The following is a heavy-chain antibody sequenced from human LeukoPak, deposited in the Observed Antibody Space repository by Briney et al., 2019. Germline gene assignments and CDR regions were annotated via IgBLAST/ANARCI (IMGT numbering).Heavy chain of an antibody. CDR3: SSLWYGA. Sequence: GGSLRLSCAASGFTFTNAWMYWVRQAPGKGLEWVGRIKSKTDGGTSDYAAPVTGRFTISRDDSKSTLYLEMNSLKTEDTGVYYCSSLWYGAWGQGTLVTVSS. D-gene: IGHD3-10*01. CDR2: IKSKTDGGTS. J-gene: IGHJ5*02. V-gene: IGHV3-15*01. CDR1: GFTFTNAW.